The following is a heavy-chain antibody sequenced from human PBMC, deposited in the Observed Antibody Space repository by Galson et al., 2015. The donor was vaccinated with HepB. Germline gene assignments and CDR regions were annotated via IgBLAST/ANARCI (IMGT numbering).Heavy chain of an antibody. D-gene: IGHD1-1*01. Sequence: SLRLSCAASGFNFTDYAMSWVRQAPGKGPEWVSGISASGSTTHYGDSVKGRFTISRDTSKNTLFLHMNSLRAEDTAVYYCAKDKSKTGRVFDYWGQGTLVTVSS. CDR3: AKDKSKTGRVFDY. CDR1: GFNFTDYA. V-gene: IGHV3-23*01. J-gene: IGHJ4*02. CDR2: ISASGSTT.